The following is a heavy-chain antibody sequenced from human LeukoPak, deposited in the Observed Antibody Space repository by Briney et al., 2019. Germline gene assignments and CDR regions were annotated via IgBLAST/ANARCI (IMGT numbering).Heavy chain of an antibody. CDR3: ARATYYYVPDFDY. D-gene: IGHD3-10*02. Sequence: PGGSLRLSCAASGFIFSSYTMSWIRQPPGKGLEWIGYIYYSGSTNYNPSLKSRVTISVDTSKNQFSLKLSSVTAADTAVYYCARATYYYVPDFDYWGQGTLVTVSS. V-gene: IGHV4-59*08. J-gene: IGHJ4*02. CDR1: GFIFSSYT. CDR2: IYYSGST.